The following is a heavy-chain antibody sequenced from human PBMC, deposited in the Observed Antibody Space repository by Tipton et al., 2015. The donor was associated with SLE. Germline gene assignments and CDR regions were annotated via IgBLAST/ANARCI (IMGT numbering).Heavy chain of an antibody. Sequence: SLRLSCAASGFTVSSNYMTWVRQAPGKGLEWVSVIYSGGSTFYADSVKGRFTISRDNSKNTLYLQMNSLRAEDTAVYYCARDGIYSFYSHFMDVWGKGTTFTVSS. D-gene: IGHD1-26*01. CDR3: ARDGIYSFYSHFMDV. CDR1: GFTVSSNY. CDR2: IYSGGST. V-gene: IGHV3-66*02. J-gene: IGHJ6*03.